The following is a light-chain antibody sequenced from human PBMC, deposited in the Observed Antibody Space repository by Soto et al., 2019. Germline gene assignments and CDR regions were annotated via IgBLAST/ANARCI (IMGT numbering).Light chain of an antibody. J-gene: IGKJ1*01. Sequence: ESVLTQSPGTLSLSPGERATLSCRASQSVSSSYLAWYQQKPGQAPRLLIYGASSRATGIPDRFSGSGSGTDFTLTISRLEPEDFAVYYCQQYGNSPPTFGQGTKVDIK. V-gene: IGKV3-20*01. CDR3: QQYGNSPPT. CDR1: QSVSSSY. CDR2: GAS.